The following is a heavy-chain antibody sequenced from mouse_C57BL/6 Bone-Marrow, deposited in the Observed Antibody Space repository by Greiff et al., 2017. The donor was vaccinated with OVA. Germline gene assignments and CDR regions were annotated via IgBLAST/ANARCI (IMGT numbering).Heavy chain of an antibody. Sequence: EVQVVESGGGLVKPGGSLKLSCAASGFTFSSYAMSWVRQTPEKRLEWVATISDGGSYTYYPDNVKGRFTISRDNAKNNLYLQMSHLKSEDTAMYYCARDDYDGWYFDVWGTGNTVTVSS. D-gene: IGHD2-4*01. CDR3: ARDDYDGWYFDV. J-gene: IGHJ1*03. CDR1: GFTFSSYA. CDR2: ISDGGSYT. V-gene: IGHV5-4*01.